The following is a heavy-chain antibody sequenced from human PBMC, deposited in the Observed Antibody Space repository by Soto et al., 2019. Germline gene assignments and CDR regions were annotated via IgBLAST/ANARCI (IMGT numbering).Heavy chain of an antibody. J-gene: IGHJ4*02. CDR3: AREGSSSGFDY. V-gene: IGHV4-59*01. CDR2: IYYSGST. D-gene: IGHD6-6*01. Sequence: SETLSLTCTVSGGSISSYYWSWIRQPPGKGLECIGYIYYSGSTNYNPSLKSRVTISVDTSKNQFSLKLSSVTAADTAVYYCAREGSSSGFDYWGQGTLVTVSS. CDR1: GGSISSYY.